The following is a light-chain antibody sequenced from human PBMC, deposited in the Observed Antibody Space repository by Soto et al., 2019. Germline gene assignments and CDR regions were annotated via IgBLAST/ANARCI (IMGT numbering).Light chain of an antibody. CDR1: QSVGSNY. CDR2: GAS. J-gene: IGKJ2*01. Sequence: EIVLTQSPGTLSLSPGERATLYCRASQSVGSNYLAWYQQKPGQAPRVLIYGASSRATGIPDRFSGSGSGADFTLTISRLEPEDFAVYYCQQYNSYPYTFGQGTKLEIK. CDR3: QQYNSYPYT. V-gene: IGKV3-20*01.